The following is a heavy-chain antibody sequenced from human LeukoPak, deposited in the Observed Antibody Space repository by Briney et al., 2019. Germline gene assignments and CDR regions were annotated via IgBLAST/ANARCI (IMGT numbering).Heavy chain of an antibody. J-gene: IGHJ4*02. D-gene: IGHD3-16*01. Sequence: GGSLRLSCAASGFTFSSYGMSWVRQAPGKGLEWVSAISGSGGSTYYADSVKGRFTISRDNSKNTLYLQMNSLRAEDTAVYYCAKAMYYDYGGGDYWGQGTLVTVSS. CDR1: GFTFSSYG. CDR2: ISGSGGST. V-gene: IGHV3-23*01. CDR3: AKAMYYDYGGGDY.